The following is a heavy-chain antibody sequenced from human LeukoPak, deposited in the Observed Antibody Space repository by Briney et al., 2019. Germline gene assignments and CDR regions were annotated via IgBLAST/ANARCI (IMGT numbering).Heavy chain of an antibody. D-gene: IGHD3-22*01. J-gene: IGHJ4*02. Sequence: ASVKVSCKASGYTFTGYYMHWVRQAPGQGLEWMGWINPNSGGTNYAQKFQGRVTMTRDTSISTAYMELSRLRSDDTAVYYCARGAYYYDSSDYYSGFDYWGQGTLVTVSS. CDR2: INPNSGGT. CDR1: GYTFTGYY. V-gene: IGHV1-2*02. CDR3: ARGAYYYDSSDYYSGFDY.